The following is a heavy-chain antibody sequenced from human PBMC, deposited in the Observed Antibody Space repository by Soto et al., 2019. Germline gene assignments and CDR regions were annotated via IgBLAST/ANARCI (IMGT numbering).Heavy chain of an antibody. V-gene: IGHV1-8*01. CDR1: GYTFTSYD. J-gene: IGHJ5*02. CDR3: ARGIKYGDVSRWVDP. Sequence: QVQLVQSGAEVKKPGASVKVSCKASGYTFTSYDINWVRQAPGQGFEYLGWMNPNSGNTGYVKKFQGRVTMTKDTSMNTAYMKLSSLRSEDTAVYYCARGIKYGDVSRWVDPWGPGTLGTVSS. D-gene: IGHD4-17*01. CDR2: MNPNSGNT.